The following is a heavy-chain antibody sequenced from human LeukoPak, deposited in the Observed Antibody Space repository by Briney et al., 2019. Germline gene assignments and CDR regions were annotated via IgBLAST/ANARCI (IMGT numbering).Heavy chain of an antibody. CDR2: IYHSGST. V-gene: IGHV4-4*02. J-gene: IGHJ4*02. CDR3: ARATYGDYEGYYFDY. CDR1: GGSISSSNW. Sequence: PSETLSLTCAVSGGSISSSNWWSWVRQPPGKGLEWIGEIYHSGSTNYNPSLKSRVTISVDKSKNQFSLKLSSVTAADTAVYYCARATYGDYEGYYFDYWGQGTLVTVSS. D-gene: IGHD4-17*01.